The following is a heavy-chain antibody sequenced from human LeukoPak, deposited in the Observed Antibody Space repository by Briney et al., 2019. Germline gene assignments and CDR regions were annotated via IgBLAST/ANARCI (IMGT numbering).Heavy chain of an antibody. CDR3: ARGMTTVTNGAFDI. D-gene: IGHD4-17*01. V-gene: IGHV1-69*02. J-gene: IGHJ3*02. CDR2: IIPILGIA. Sequence: SVKVSCKASGGTFSSYTISSVRQAPGQGLEWMGRIIPILGIANYAQKFQGRVTITADKSTSTAYMGLSSLRSEDTAVYYCARGMTTVTNGAFDIWGQGTMVTVSS. CDR1: GGTFSSYT.